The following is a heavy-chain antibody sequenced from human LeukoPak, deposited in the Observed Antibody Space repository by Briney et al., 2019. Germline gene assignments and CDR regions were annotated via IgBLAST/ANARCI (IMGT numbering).Heavy chain of an antibody. J-gene: IGHJ4*02. V-gene: IGHV1-69*13. CDR1: GGTFSSYA. CDR2: IIPIFGTA. CDR3: ARVPAKYSGGWYKDY. Sequence: SVKVSCKASGGTFSSYAISWVRQAPGQGLEWMGGIIPIFGTANYAQKFQGRVTITADESTSTAYMELSSLRSEDTAVYYCARVPAKYSGGWYKDYWGQGTLVTVSS. D-gene: IGHD6-19*01.